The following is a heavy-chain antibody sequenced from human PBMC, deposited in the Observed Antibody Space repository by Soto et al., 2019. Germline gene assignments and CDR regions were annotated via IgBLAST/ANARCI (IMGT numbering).Heavy chain of an antibody. CDR2: ISFDGSHT. J-gene: IGHJ4*02. CDR3: AKDGAYSTNGTSYFDS. Sequence: GGSLRLSSAASGFTFSDYGMNWVRQAPGKGLEWVAAISFDGSHTYYGDSVSGRFNISRDNSKNTVSLQMNSLTIEDTAREYCAKDGAYSTNGTSYFDSWGQGT. V-gene: IGHV3-30*18. D-gene: IGHD2-2*01. CDR1: GFTFSDYG.